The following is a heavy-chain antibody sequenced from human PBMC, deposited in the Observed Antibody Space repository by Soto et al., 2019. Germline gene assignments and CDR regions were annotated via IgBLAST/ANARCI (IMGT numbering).Heavy chain of an antibody. CDR3: AHQSSSWYYFDY. Sequence: QITLKESGPTLVKPTQTLTLTCTFSGFSLSTSGVGVGWIRQPPGKALEWLALIYWDDDKRYSPSLKSRLTISKVXSKNQVVLTMTNMDPVDTATYYCAHQSSSWYYFDYWGQGTLVTVSS. J-gene: IGHJ4*02. D-gene: IGHD6-13*01. V-gene: IGHV2-5*02. CDR1: GFSLSTSGVG. CDR2: IYWDDDK.